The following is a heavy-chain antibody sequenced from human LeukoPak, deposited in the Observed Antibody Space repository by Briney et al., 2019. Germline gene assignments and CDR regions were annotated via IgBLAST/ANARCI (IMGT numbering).Heavy chain of an antibody. CDR2: IIPIFGTA. D-gene: IGHD3-22*01. J-gene: IGHJ4*02. V-gene: IGHV1-69*05. CDR1: GGTFSSYA. Sequence: SVKVSCXASGGTFSSYAISCVRQAPGQGLEWMGGIIPIFGTANYAQKFQGRVTITTDESTSTAYMGLSSLRSEDTAVYYCARGENYYDSSGYYFDYWGQGTLVTVSS. CDR3: ARGENYYDSSGYYFDY.